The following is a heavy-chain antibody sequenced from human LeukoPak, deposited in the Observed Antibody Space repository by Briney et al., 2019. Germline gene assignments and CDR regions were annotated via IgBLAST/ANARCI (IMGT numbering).Heavy chain of an antibody. Sequence: AGGSLRLSCAASGFTFSSYSMNWVRQAPGEGLEWVSSISSSSSYIYYADSVKGRFTISRDNAKNTLYLQMNSLRVEDTSVYYCARDYYMGIVDQWGQGTRVTVSS. J-gene: IGHJ5*02. V-gene: IGHV3-21*01. CDR1: GFTFSSYS. D-gene: IGHD3-22*01. CDR2: ISSSSSYI. CDR3: ARDYYMGIVDQ.